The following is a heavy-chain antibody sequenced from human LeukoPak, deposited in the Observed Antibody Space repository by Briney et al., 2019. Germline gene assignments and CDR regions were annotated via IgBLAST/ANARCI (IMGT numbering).Heavy chain of an antibody. Sequence: GGSLRLSCAASGFTCSSFWMHWVRQAPGKGLVWVSRISPDGSSTCHADYVKGRFTTSRDNAKNTLFLQMNSLRAEDTAVYYCTRDFDFSSAIWGQGTLVTVSS. CDR3: TRDFDFSSAI. V-gene: IGHV3-74*01. D-gene: IGHD3-3*01. CDR1: GFTCSSFW. CDR2: ISPDGSST. J-gene: IGHJ4*02.